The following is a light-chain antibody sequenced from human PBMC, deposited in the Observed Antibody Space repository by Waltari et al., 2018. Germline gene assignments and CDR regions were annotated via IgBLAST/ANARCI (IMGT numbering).Light chain of an antibody. CDR1: SSDVGGYNY. CDR2: EVS. Sequence: QSALTQPASVSGSPGQSITISCTGTSSDVGGYNYVSWYQQHPGKAPKLMIYEVSNRPSGVANRFAGSKSGNTASLTISGLQAEDESSYYCSSYTSISTCWVFGGGTTLTVL. CDR3: SSYTSISTCWV. J-gene: IGLJ3*02. V-gene: IGLV2-14*01.